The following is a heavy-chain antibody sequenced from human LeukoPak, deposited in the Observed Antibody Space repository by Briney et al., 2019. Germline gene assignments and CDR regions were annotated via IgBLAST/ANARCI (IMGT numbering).Heavy chain of an antibody. Sequence: GASVKVSCKASGYTFISYAISWVRQAPGQGLEWMGGIIPIFGTANYAQKFQGRVTITADESTSTAYMELSSLRSEDTAVYYCARDLGGSSGYYPRYYFDYWGQGTLVTVSS. J-gene: IGHJ4*02. V-gene: IGHV1-69*13. CDR1: GYTFISYA. CDR2: IIPIFGTA. D-gene: IGHD3-22*01. CDR3: ARDLGGSSGYYPRYYFDY.